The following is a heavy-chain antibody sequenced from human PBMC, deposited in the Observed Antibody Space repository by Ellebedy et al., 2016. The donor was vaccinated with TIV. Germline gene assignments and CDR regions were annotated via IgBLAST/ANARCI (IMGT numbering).Heavy chain of an antibody. CDR2: IIPFYGTT. V-gene: IGHV1-69*13. J-gene: IGHJ4*02. D-gene: IGHD6-19*01. Sequence: AASVKVSCKTSGDTFVSYGINWVRQVPGQGLEWMGGIIPFYGTTHYAQNFQDRVTLTADASTSTAYMELNRLRSDDTAVYYCARWQVGANRCYSDLWGQGTLVTVSS. CDR3: ARWQVGANRCYSDL. CDR1: GDTFVSYG.